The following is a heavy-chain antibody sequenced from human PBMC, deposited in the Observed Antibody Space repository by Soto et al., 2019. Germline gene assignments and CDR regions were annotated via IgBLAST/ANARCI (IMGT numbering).Heavy chain of an antibody. CDR1: GFTFSSYA. CDR3: AKENGYSSSWFEFDY. CDR2: ISGSGGST. J-gene: IGHJ4*02. D-gene: IGHD6-13*01. Sequence: EVQLLESGGGLVQPGGSLRLSCAASGFTFSSYAMSWVRQAPGKGLEWVSAISGSGGSTYYADSVKGRFTISRDNSKNTLYLQMPSVRAEDTAEYYCAKENGYSSSWFEFDYWGQGTLVTVSS. V-gene: IGHV3-23*01.